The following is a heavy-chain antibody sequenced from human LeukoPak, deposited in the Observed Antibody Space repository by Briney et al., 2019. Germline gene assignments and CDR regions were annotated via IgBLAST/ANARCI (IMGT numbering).Heavy chain of an antibody. CDR1: GGSFSGYY. V-gene: IGHV4-34*01. CDR2: INHSGST. CDR3: AREQWPDVPGDWFDP. D-gene: IGHD6-19*01. Sequence: SETLSLTCAVYGGSFSGYYWSWIRQPPGKGLEWIGEINHSGSTNCNPSLKSRVTISVDTSKNQFSLKLSSVTAADTAVYYCAREQWPDVPGDWFDPWGQGTLVTVSS. J-gene: IGHJ5*02.